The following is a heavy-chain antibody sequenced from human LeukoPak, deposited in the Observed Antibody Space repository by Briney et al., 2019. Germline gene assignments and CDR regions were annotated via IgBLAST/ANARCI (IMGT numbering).Heavy chain of an antibody. CDR1: GYTFTGYY. CDR3: ARRGIAVAGTLPLIDY. CDR2: INPNSGGT. V-gene: IGHV1-2*06. Sequence: ASVKVSCKASGYTFTGYYMRWVRQAPGQGLEWMGRINPNSGGTNYAQKFQGRVTMTRDTSISTAYMELSRLRSDDTAVYYCARRGIAVAGTLPLIDYWGQGTLVTVSS. J-gene: IGHJ4*02. D-gene: IGHD6-19*01.